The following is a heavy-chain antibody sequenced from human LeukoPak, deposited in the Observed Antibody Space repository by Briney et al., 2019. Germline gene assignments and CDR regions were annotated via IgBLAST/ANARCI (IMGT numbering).Heavy chain of an antibody. D-gene: IGHD5-18*01. Sequence: PSETLSLTFTVSGGSISSYYWSWIRQPPGKGLEWIGYIYYSGSTNYNPSLKSRVTISVDTSKNQFSLKLSSVTAADTAVYYCARDGFGIYGYDAWGQGTLVTVSS. CDR2: IYYSGST. CDR3: ARDGFGIYGYDA. CDR1: GGSISSYY. V-gene: IGHV4-59*01. J-gene: IGHJ5*02.